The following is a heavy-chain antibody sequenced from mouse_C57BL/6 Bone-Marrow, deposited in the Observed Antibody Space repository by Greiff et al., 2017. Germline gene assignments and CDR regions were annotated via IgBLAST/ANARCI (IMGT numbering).Heavy chain of an antibody. D-gene: IGHD1-1*01. V-gene: IGHV7-3*01. J-gene: IGHJ1*03. CDR3: ARYEYYEQYFDV. Sequence: EVMLVESGGGLVQPGGSLSLSCAASGFTFTDYYMSWVRQPPGKALEWLGFIRNKANGYTTEYSASVKGRFTISRDHSQSILYLQMNALRAEDSATHYCARYEYYEQYFDVSGTETTVTVSS. CDR1: GFTFTDYY. CDR2: IRNKANGYTT.